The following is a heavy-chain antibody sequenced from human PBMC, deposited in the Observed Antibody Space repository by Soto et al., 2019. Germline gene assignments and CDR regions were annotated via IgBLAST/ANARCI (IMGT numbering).Heavy chain of an antibody. J-gene: IGHJ4*02. CDR3: AGGQYYFDS. Sequence: QVQLVESGGGVVQPGRSLRLSCAASEFPFSNYGMHWVRQAPGKGLEWVAHISYDGSNKHYADSVKGRFTISRDNSKNMLFLQMSRLRTEDTAVYYCAGGQYYFDSCGQGTRVSVSS. CDR2: ISYDGSNK. CDR1: EFPFSNYG. D-gene: IGHD2-15*01. V-gene: IGHV3-30*03.